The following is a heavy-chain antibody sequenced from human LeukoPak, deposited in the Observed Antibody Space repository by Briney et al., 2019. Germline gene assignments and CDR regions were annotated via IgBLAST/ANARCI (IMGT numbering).Heavy chain of an antibody. CDR1: GYTFTSYG. Sequence: ASVKVSCKASGYTFTSYGISWVRQAPGQGLEWMGWISAYNGNTNYAQKLQGRVTMNTDTSTSTAYMELRSLRSDDTAVYYCAISQRVWSGYYPAEYFQHWGQGTLVTVSS. CDR3: AISQRVWSGYYPAEYFQH. D-gene: IGHD3-3*01. CDR2: ISAYNGNT. J-gene: IGHJ1*01. V-gene: IGHV1-18*01.